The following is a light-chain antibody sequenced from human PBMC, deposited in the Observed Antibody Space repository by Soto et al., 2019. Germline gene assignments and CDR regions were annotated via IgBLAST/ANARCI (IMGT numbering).Light chain of an antibody. Sequence: EIVLTHSPDTLSLSPGERATLSCRASQSVGNNYLAWYQQRPGQAPRLVIYGASSRATGIPDRFSGSGSGTDFTLAISRLEPEDFAVYHCQQYAYMWTFGQGTKVDIK. CDR1: QSVGNNY. J-gene: IGKJ1*01. CDR2: GAS. V-gene: IGKV3-20*01. CDR3: QQYAYMWT.